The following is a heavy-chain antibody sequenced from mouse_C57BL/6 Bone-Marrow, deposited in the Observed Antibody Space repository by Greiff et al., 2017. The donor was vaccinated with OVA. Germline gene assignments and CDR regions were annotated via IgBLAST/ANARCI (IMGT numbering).Heavy chain of an antibody. J-gene: IGHJ4*01. V-gene: IGHV1-52*01. D-gene: IGHD3-2*02. CDR2: IDPSDSET. CDR3: ARGDSSGPYYAMDY. CDR1: GYTFTSYW. Sequence: VQLQQPGAELVRPGSSVKLSCKASGYTFTSYWMHWVKQRPIQGLEWIGNIDPSDSETHYNQKFKDKATLTVDKSSSTAYMQLSSLTSEDSAVYYCARGDSSGPYYAMDYWGQGTSVTVSS.